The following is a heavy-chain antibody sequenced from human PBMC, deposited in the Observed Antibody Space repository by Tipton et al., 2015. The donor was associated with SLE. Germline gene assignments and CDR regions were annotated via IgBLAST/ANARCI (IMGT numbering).Heavy chain of an antibody. D-gene: IGHD4-11*01. CDR1: GFTFSQYG. CDR3: VRGDSPWAFHT. V-gene: IGHV3-48*03. Sequence: SLRLSCAASGFTFSQYGMNWVRQTPGKGLEWLSYIDINDKTIFYADSVRGRFTISRDNAALYLQMTSLRAEDMAVYYCVRGDSPWAFHTWGQGTMVTVSS. J-gene: IGHJ3*02. CDR2: IDINDKTI.